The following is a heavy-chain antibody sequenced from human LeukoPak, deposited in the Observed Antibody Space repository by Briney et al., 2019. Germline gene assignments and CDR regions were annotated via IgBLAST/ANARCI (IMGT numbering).Heavy chain of an antibody. Sequence: ASLKVSCKTSGYTFTSYHINWVRQATGQRLEWMGWMNPYSGDRGYAQKFQGRVSITSDTSISTAYMELSSLRSEDTAVYFCARTTSLTASGYDYWGQGTLVTVSS. V-gene: IGHV1-8*03. CDR2: MNPYSGDR. J-gene: IGHJ4*02. CDR1: GYTFTSYH. CDR3: ARTTSLTASGYDY. D-gene: IGHD4-17*01.